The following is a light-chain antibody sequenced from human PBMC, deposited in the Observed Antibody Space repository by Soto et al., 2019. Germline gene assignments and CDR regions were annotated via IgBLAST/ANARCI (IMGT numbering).Light chain of an antibody. CDR1: QSISNY. V-gene: IGKV3-11*01. J-gene: IGKJ2*01. Sequence: EIVLTQSPATLSLSPGERATLSCRASQSISNYLAWYQQNPGQAPRLLIYDASNRATGIPARFSGSGSGTDFTLTISSLEPEDFAVYYCQLRSNWPPYTFGQGTKLDLK. CDR3: QLRSNWPPYT. CDR2: DAS.